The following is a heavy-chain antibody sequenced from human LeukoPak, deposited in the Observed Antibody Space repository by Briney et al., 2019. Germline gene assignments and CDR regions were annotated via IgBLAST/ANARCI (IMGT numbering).Heavy chain of an antibody. CDR2: IYHSGNT. D-gene: IGHD2-21*02. CDR1: GYSISSGYY. J-gene: IGHJ3*02. Sequence: SETLSLTCTVSGYSISSGYYWGWIRQPPGKGLEWIGSIYHSGNTNYNPSLKGRVTVSVDKSMNQFSLNLNSVTAADTAVYYCARGPSPYCGGDCYSHAFDIWGQGTLVTISS. V-gene: IGHV4-38-2*02. CDR3: ARGPSPYCGGDCYSHAFDI.